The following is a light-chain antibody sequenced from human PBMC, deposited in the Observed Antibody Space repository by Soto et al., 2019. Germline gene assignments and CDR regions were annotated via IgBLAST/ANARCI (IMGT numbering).Light chain of an antibody. CDR1: QSVSSY. J-gene: IGKJ5*01. CDR2: GVS. V-gene: IGKV3-11*01. Sequence: EIVLTQSPATLSLSPGERATLSCRASQSVSSYLAWYQQKPGQAPSLLIYGVSTRATGVPVRFSGSGSGTEFTLTISSLQPEDFATYYCQQHGQWPITFGQGTRLE. CDR3: QQHGQWPIT.